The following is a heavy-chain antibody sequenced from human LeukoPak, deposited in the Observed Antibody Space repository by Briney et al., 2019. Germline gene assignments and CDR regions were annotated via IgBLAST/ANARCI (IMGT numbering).Heavy chain of an antibody. J-gene: IGHJ5*02. Sequence: GGSLRLSCAASGFTFSSYGMHWVRQAPGKGLEWVAVIWYDGSNKYYADSVKGRFTISRDNSKNTLYLQMNSLRAEDTAEYYCARNRLERLLYTTNWFDPWGQGTLVTVSS. CDR1: GFTFSSYG. CDR3: ARNRLERLLYTTNWFDP. CDR2: IWYDGSNK. V-gene: IGHV3-33*01. D-gene: IGHD3-3*01.